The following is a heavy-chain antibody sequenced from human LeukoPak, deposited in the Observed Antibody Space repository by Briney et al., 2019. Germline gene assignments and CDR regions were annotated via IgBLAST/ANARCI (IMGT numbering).Heavy chain of an antibody. CDR2: MNPNSGNT. CDR3: ARGGGKVPRYHYYYGMDV. Sequence: ASVKVSCKASGYTFTGYYMHWVRQAPGQGLEWMGWMNPNSGNTGYAQKFQGRVTMTRNTSISTAYMELSSLRSEDTAVYYCARGGGKVPRYHYYYGMDVWGQGTTVTVSS. D-gene: IGHD3-16*01. J-gene: IGHJ6*02. CDR1: GYTFTGYY. V-gene: IGHV1-8*02.